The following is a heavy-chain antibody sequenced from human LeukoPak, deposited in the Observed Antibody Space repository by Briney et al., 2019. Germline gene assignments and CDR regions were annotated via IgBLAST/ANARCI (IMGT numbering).Heavy chain of an antibody. CDR2: IKSKTDGGTT. J-gene: IGHJ4*02. CDR1: GFTSSNAW. D-gene: IGHD1-26*01. CDR3: TTDPIWWELVGDKAIDY. V-gene: IGHV3-15*01. Sequence: PGGSLRLSCAASGFTSSNAWMSWVPQAPEKGRECVGRIKSKTDGGTTDYAAPVKGRFTISRDDSKNTLYLQMNRLKTEDTAVYYCTTDPIWWELVGDKAIDYWGQGPLVTVSS.